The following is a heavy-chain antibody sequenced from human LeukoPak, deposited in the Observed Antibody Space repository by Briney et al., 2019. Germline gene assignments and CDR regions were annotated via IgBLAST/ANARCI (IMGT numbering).Heavy chain of an antibody. CDR2: ISGSGGST. V-gene: IGHV3-23*01. J-gene: IGHJ4*02. CDR1: GFTFSSYA. Sequence: GGSLRLSCAASGFTFSSYAMSWGRKAPGKGLEWVSAISGSGGSTYYADSVKGRFTISRDNSKNTLYLQMNSLRAEDTAVYYCAKVPDYDFWSGYHFDYWGQGTLVTVSS. CDR3: AKVPDYDFWSGYHFDY. D-gene: IGHD3-3*01.